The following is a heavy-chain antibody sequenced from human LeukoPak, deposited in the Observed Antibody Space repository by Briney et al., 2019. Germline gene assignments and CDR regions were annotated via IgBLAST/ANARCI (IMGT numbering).Heavy chain of an antibody. CDR3: ARVAATSYFDY. Sequence: PGGSLRLSCAASGVIFSDYTMRWVRQAPGKGLEWVSSVSPSGDSTYYADFVKGRFTISRDNPKNTLYLQLNSLRAEDTAVYYCARVAATSYFDYWGQGTLVTVSS. CDR1: GVIFSDYT. J-gene: IGHJ4*02. D-gene: IGHD2-15*01. V-gene: IGHV3-23*01. CDR2: VSPSGDST.